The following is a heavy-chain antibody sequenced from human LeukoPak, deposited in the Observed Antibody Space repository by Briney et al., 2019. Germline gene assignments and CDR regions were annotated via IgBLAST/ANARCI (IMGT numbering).Heavy chain of an antibody. CDR1: GGSFSGYY. D-gene: IGHD5-12*01. V-gene: IGHV4-34*01. Sequence: PSETLSLTCAVYGGSFSGYYWSWIRQPPGKGLEWIGEINHSGSTNYNPSLKSRVTISVDTSKNTAADTAVYYCARVEGRYSGYEPLDYWGQGTLVTVSS. J-gene: IGHJ4*02. CDR3: ARVEGRYSGYEPLDY. CDR2: INHSGST.